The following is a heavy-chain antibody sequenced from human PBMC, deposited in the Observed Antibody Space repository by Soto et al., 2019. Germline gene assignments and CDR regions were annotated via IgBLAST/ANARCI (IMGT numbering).Heavy chain of an antibody. CDR2: MSSDASNK. CDR1: GFSFRAYG. CDR3: AKGSSSVYYYYYGMDV. J-gene: IGHJ6*02. Sequence: GGSLRLSCAASGFSFRAYGMHWVRQAPGKGLQWVAVMSSDASNKYYADSVKGRFTISRDNSQNTLYLQMNSLRPEDTAVYYCAKGSSSVYYYYYGMDVWGQGTTVTVSS. D-gene: IGHD6-6*01. V-gene: IGHV3-30*18.